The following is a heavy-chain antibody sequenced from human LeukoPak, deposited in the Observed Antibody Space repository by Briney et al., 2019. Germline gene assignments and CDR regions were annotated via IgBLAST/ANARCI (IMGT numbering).Heavy chain of an antibody. D-gene: IGHD4-17*01. CDR1: GFTFSGYW. V-gene: IGHV3-7*01. J-gene: IGHJ6*03. CDR3: ARSQRLATVLKDYYYDYMDV. Sequence: GGSLRLSCAASGFTFSGYWMSWVRQAPGKGLEWVADLNQDGSEKYYVDSVKGRFTISRDNAKNSLFLQINSLRAEDTAVFYCARSQRLATVLKDYYYDYMDVWGKGTTLTVSS. CDR2: LNQDGSEK.